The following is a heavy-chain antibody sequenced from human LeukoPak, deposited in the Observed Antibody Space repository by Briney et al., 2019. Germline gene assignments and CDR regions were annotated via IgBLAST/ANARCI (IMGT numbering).Heavy chain of an antibody. D-gene: IGHD3-16*01. CDR3: AKDHSSSYDYVWGSYFDP. CDR2: ISGSGGST. Sequence: GGSLRLSCAASGFTFSSYAMSWVRQAPGKGLEWVSAISGSGGSTYYADSVKGRFTISRDNSKNTLYLQMNSLRAEDTAVYYCAKDHSSSYDYVWGSYFDPWGQGTLVTVSS. V-gene: IGHV3-23*01. CDR1: GFTFSSYA. J-gene: IGHJ5*02.